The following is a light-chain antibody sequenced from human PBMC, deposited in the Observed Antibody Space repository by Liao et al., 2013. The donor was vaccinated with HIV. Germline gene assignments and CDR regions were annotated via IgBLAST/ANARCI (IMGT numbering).Light chain of an antibody. CDR1: KLGDRD. CDR3: QAWDSNTAAYV. CDR2: QDT. V-gene: IGLV3-1*01. Sequence: SYELTQPPSVSVSPGQTASVTCSGDKLGDRDASWYQQKPGQSPVLVIYQDTKRPSGIPERFSGSNSGNTATLTISGTQAMDEADYYCQAWDSNTAAYVFGTGTKVTVL. J-gene: IGLJ1*01.